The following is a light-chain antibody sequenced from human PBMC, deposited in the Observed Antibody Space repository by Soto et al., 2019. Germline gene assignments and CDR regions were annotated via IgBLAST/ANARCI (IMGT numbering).Light chain of an antibody. Sequence: DIQMTHSPSSLSATAGERVTITCRASQSIDNYLNWYQHRPGEAPKLLIFGASSLQRGVPSRFSGSGSGTEFTLSISGLQRDDFATYYCQQTYSPPPTFGPGTKVDIK. V-gene: IGKV1-39*01. CDR3: QQTYSPPPT. J-gene: IGKJ1*01. CDR1: QSIDNY. CDR2: GAS.